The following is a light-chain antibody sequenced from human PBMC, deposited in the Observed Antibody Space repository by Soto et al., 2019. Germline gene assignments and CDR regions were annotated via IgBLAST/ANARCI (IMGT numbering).Light chain of an antibody. CDR1: SSDVGGYNY. J-gene: IGLJ2*01. V-gene: IGLV2-8*01. CDR2: EVS. CDR3: SSYAGSKNLV. Sequence: QSALTQPPSASGSPGQSVTISCTGTSSDVGGYNYVSWYQQHPGKAPKLMIYEVSKRPSGVPDRFSGSKSGNTASRTVSGLQAEDEADYYCSSYAGSKNLVFGGGTQLTVL.